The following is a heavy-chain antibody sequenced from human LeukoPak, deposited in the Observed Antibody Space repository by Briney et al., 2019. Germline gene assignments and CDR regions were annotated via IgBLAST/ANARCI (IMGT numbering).Heavy chain of an antibody. CDR3: ARGLGATTFAEFDY. CDR1: VYTVHTSG. CDR2: ISPYNGNT. Sequence: ASVKVSCKASVYTVHTSGISWVRQAPGQGLEWMGWISPYNGNTNYAQKVQGRVTMTTDTSTSTAHMELRTLRSDDTAVYYCARGLGATTFAEFDYWGQGTLVTVSS. J-gene: IGHJ4*02. D-gene: IGHD1-26*01. V-gene: IGHV1-18*01.